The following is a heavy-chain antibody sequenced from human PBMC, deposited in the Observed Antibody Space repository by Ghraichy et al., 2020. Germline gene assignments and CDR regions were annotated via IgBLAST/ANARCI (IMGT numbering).Heavy chain of an antibody. CDR2: ISSTTTYT. D-gene: IGHD1-26*01. J-gene: IGHJ4*02. CDR3: ARDQRERTGGCDF. V-gene: IGHV3-11*06. Sequence: GESLNISCAASGFTFSDYYMSWIRQAPGKGLEWLSYISSTTTYTNYAESVKGRFSISRDQARNSLYLQMNSLRPEDTAIYYCARDQRERTGGCDFWGQGALVTVSS. CDR1: GFTFSDYY.